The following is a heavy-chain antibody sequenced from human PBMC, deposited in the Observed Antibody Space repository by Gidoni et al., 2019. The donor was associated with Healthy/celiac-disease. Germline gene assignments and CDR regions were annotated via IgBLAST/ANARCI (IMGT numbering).Heavy chain of an antibody. CDR2: MSGSGGST. CDR1: GFPFSSYA. J-gene: IGHJ6*02. CDR3: AKGISMTPYFYGMDV. V-gene: IGHV3-23*04. D-gene: IGHD3-22*01. Sequence: EVQLVESGGGLVQPGGSLRRACAASGFPFSSYAMSWVRQAPGKGLEWVSVMSGSGGSTYYADSVKGRFTISRDKSKNTLYLQMNSLRAEDTAVYYCAKGISMTPYFYGMDVWGQGTTVTVSS.